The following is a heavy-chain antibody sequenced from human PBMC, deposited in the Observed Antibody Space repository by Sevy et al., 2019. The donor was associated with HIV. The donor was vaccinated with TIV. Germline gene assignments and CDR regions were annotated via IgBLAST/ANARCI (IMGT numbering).Heavy chain of an antibody. CDR1: GYTFITYA. V-gene: IGHV7-4-1*02. J-gene: IGHJ5*02. Sequence: ASVKVSCKAYGYTFITYAMNWVRQAPGQGLEWMGWINTNTGNPTYAQGFTGRFVFSLDTSVSKAYLQISSLKAEDTAVYYCARDITMVRGVPRWFDPWGQGTLVTVSS. D-gene: IGHD3-10*01. CDR2: INTNTGNP. CDR3: ARDITMVRGVPRWFDP.